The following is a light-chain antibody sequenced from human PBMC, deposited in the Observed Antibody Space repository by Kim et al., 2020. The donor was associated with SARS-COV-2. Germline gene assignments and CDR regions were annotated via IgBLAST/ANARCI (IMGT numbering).Light chain of an antibody. Sequence: GDRVAITFRAPQRIISWLAWYQQKPANPPSLLIYNASGLDSGIPSKFSGLVSCTEFTLPISILPRDDCATYYCQQYTGYFRTFRQGTTVDI. V-gene: IGKV1-5*01. J-gene: IGKJ1*01. CDR2: NAS. CDR1: QRIISW. CDR3: QQYTGYFRT.